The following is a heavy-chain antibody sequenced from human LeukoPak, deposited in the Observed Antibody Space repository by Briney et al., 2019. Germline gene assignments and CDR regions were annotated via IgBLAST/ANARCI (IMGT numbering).Heavy chain of an antibody. D-gene: IGHD3-3*01. V-gene: IGHV3-20*04. CDR3: ARVGNSIFGTPMDAFDI. Sequence: GGSLRLSCAASGFTFDDCGMSWVRHVPGKGLEWVSFINWNGDSRGYVDSVKGRFTVSRDKATKSLYLEMNSLRDEDTAFFYCARVGNSIFGTPMDAFDIWSQGTLVTVSS. J-gene: IGHJ3*02. CDR2: INWNGDSR. CDR1: GFTFDDCG.